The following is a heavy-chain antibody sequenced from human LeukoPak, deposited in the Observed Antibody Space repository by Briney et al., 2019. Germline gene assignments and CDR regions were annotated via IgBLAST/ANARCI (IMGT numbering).Heavy chain of an antibody. J-gene: IGHJ5*02. Sequence: PSETLSLTCTVSGGSISSYYWSWIRQPPGKGLEWIGYIYATGSTNYNPSLKSRVTISVDTSKNQFSLDLRSVTAADTAVYYCARAANGKYYDILTGYYRSPGWFDPWGQGTLVTVSS. CDR2: IYATGST. V-gene: IGHV4-59*01. D-gene: IGHD3-9*01. CDR3: ARAANGKYYDILTGYYRSPGWFDP. CDR1: GGSISSYY.